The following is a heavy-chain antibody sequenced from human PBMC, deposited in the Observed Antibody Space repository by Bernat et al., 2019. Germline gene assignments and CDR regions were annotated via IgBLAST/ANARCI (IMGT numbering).Heavy chain of an antibody. J-gene: IGHJ6*02. CDR3: ARGEGEYSYGQFYGMDV. CDR1: GGTFSRYA. D-gene: IGHD2/OR15-2a*01. V-gene: IGHV1-69*12. CDR2: IIPMFGTE. Sequence: QVQVVQSGAEVKKPGSSVKVSCKASGGTFSRYAIHWVRQAPGQGLEWLGGIIPMFGTEKYARKFKDRVTITEDESTSTVYMEVRSLKSEDTAVYYCARGEGEYSYGQFYGMDVWGQGTTVTVSS.